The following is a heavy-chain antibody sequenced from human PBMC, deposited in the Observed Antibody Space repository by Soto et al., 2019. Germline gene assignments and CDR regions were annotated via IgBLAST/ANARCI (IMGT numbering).Heavy chain of an antibody. D-gene: IGHD6-19*01. CDR1: GYSFTSYW. V-gene: IGHV5-10-1*01. Sequence: PGESLKISCKGSGYSFTSYWISWVRQMPGKGLEWMGRIDPSDSYTNYSPSFQGHVTIPADKSISTAYLQWSSLKASDTAMYHCARSSSGWLDYWGQGTLVTVSS. CDR3: ARSSSGWLDY. CDR2: IDPSDSYT. J-gene: IGHJ4*02.